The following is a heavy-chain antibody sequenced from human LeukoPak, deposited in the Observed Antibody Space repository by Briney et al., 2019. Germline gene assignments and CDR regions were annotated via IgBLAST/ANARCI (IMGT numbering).Heavy chain of an antibody. Sequence: ASVKVFYNASAYTFTSYGSSWVRQPPGQGLEWMGWISAYNGNTNYAQKLQGRVTMTTDTSTSTAYMELRSLRSDDTAVYYCARGKIVGATNFDYWGQGTLVTVSS. CDR3: ARGKIVGATNFDY. V-gene: IGHV1-18*01. J-gene: IGHJ4*02. CDR1: AYTFTSYG. D-gene: IGHD1-26*01. CDR2: ISAYNGNT.